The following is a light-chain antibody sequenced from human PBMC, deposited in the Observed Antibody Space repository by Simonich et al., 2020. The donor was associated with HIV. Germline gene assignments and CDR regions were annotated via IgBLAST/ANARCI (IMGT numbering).Light chain of an antibody. J-gene: IGKJ2*01. CDR2: GAS. CDR3: QQYNNWPYT. V-gene: IGKV3-15*01. CDR1: QSVSSN. Sequence: EIVMTQSPATLSVSPGERATLSCRASQSVSSNLAWYQQKPGQAPRLLIYGASTRATGIPARFSGSGSGTEFNLTISSLQSEDSAVYYCQQYNNWPYTFGQGTKLEIK.